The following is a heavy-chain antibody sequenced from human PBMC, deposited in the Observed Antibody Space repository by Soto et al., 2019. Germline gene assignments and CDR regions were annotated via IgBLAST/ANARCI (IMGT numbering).Heavy chain of an antibody. CDR2: ISYDGSNK. CDR3: ARESGLNYYYGMDV. CDR1: GFTFSSYA. J-gene: IGHJ6*02. D-gene: IGHD5-12*01. V-gene: IGHV3-30-3*01. Sequence: GGSLRLSCAASGFTFSSYAMHWVRQAPGKGLEWVAVISYDGSNKYYADSVKGRFTISRDNSKNTLYLQMNSLRAEGTAVYYCARESGLNYYYGMDVWGQGTTVTVSS.